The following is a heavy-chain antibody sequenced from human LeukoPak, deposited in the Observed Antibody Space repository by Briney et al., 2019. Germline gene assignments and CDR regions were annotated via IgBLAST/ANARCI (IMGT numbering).Heavy chain of an antibody. CDR3: ARHHPYDYVWGSFDY. J-gene: IGHJ4*02. Sequence: PSETLSLTCTVSGGSISSSSYYWGWIRQPPGKGLEWIGSIYYSGSTYYNPSLKSRVTISVDTSKNQFSLKLSPVTAADTAVYYCARHHPYDYVWGSFDYWGQGTLVTVSS. CDR2: IYYSGST. D-gene: IGHD3-16*01. V-gene: IGHV4-39*01. CDR1: GGSISSSSYY.